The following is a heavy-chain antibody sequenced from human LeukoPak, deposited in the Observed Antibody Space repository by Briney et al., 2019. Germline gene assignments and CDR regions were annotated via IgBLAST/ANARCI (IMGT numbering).Heavy chain of an antibody. Sequence: GGSLRLSCAASGFTFRIFGLNWVRQAPGKGLEWVSVIYSGGSTYYADSVKGRFTISRDNSKNTLYLQMNSLRAEDTAVYYCARVAGGYSYGEIDYWGQGTLVTVSS. CDR3: ARVAGGYSYGEIDY. CDR1: GFTFRIFG. V-gene: IGHV3-53*01. D-gene: IGHD5-18*01. J-gene: IGHJ4*02. CDR2: IYSGGST.